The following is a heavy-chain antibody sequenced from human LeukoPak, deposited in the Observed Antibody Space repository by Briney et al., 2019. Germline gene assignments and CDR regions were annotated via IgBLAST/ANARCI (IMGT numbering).Heavy chain of an antibody. V-gene: IGHV4-4*07. CDR3: ARDRWFDT. Sequence: SETLSLTCTVSGGPMSRYYWSWIRQAAGKAPEWIGRIYSTGSSDYNPSLQSRVTMSVDTSKNQFSLNVSTVTAADTAIYYCARDRWFDTWGQGTLVTVSS. CDR1: GGPMSRYY. J-gene: IGHJ5*02. CDR2: IYSTGSS.